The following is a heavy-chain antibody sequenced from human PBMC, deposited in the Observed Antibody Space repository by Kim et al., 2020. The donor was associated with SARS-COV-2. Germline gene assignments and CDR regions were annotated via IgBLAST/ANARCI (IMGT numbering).Heavy chain of an antibody. V-gene: IGHV3-66*01. CDR2: IYSGGNT. Sequence: GGSLRLSCAASGYTVTYSYMGWVRQAPGKGLEWVSFIYSGGNTIYADSVKGRLIISRDHSKNTLYLQMNSLRADDTAVYYCATVVFYYDAGYFKNWGQGTLVIVSS. CDR1: GYTVTYSY. D-gene: IGHD3-22*01. J-gene: IGHJ1*01. CDR3: ATVVFYYDAGYFKN.